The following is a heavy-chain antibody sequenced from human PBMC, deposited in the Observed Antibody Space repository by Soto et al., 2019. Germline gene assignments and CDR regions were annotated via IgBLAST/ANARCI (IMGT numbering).Heavy chain of an antibody. CDR1: GFTFSSYW. V-gene: IGHV3-74*01. Sequence: EVQLVESGVGLVQPGGSLRLSCAASGFTFSSYWMYWVRQAPGKGLEWVSHMNNDGSYTIYAESVKGRFTFSRDNAKNTLYLQMNSLRAEDTAVYYCVRGGYLHACDIWGQGTMVTVSS. CDR3: VRGGYLHACDI. J-gene: IGHJ3*02. CDR2: MNNDGSYT. D-gene: IGHD6-13*01.